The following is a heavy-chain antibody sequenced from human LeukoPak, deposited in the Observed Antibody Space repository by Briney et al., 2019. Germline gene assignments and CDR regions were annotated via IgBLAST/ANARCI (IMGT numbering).Heavy chain of an antibody. Sequence: PSETLSLTCTVSGGSMSHYYWSWIRQHPGKGLEWIGYIYYSGSTNYNPSLKSRVTISIDTSKSQFSLTLSSVSAADTAVYYCAKPDRGSSWYTHYYMDVWGKGTTVTVSS. V-gene: IGHV4-59*08. CDR3: AKPDRGSSWYTHYYMDV. CDR2: IYYSGST. CDR1: GGSMSHYY. D-gene: IGHD6-13*01. J-gene: IGHJ6*03.